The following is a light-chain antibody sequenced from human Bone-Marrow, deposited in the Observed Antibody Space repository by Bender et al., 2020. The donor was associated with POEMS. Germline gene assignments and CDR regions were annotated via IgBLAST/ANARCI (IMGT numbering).Light chain of an antibody. CDR3: SSYASSFTFVV. CDR2: EGS. CDR1: SSDVGSYNL. V-gene: IGLV2-23*03. Sequence: QSVLTQPASVSGSPGQSITISCTGTSSDVGSYNLVSWYQQHPGKAPKLMIYEGSKRPSGVSNRFSGSKSGNTASLTISGLQAEDEANYYCSSYASSFTFVVFGGGTKLTVL. J-gene: IGLJ2*01.